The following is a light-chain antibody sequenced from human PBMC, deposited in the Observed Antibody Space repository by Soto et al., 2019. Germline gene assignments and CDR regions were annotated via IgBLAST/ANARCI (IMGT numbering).Light chain of an antibody. V-gene: IGKV1-5*01. J-gene: IGKJ1*01. CDR2: DAS. Sequence: GDRVTITCRASQSINSWLAWYQQKPGQAPKLLIYDASSLESGVPSRFSGSRSGTEFTLTISSLQPDDVATYYCQHYNSYSEAFGQGTKVDIK. CDR1: QSINSW. CDR3: QHYNSYSEA.